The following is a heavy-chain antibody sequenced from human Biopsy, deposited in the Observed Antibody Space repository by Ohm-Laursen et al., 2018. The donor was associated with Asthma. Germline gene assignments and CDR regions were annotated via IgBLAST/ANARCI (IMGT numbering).Heavy chain of an antibody. CDR2: IFAANSGT. V-gene: IGHV5-51*01. CDR1: GYTFSVSW. J-gene: IGHJ4*02. D-gene: IGHD1-7*01. Sequence: ESLRISCKASGYTFSVSWIGWVRQMPGKGLEWMGIIFAANSGTKYSPSFQGQVTISADMSISTAFPQWSSLKASDTAIYYCARFIDGTFFVDYWGQGALVTVSS. CDR3: ARFIDGTFFVDY.